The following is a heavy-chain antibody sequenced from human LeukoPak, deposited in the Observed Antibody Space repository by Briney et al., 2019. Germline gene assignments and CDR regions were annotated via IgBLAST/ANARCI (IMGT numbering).Heavy chain of an antibody. J-gene: IGHJ4*02. CDR3: ARDLRVGGTDCPDC. CDR2: IIPIFGTA. V-gene: IGHV1-69*05. D-gene: IGHD1-26*01. Sequence: SVKVSCKASGGTFSSYAINWVRQAPGQGLEWMGGIIPIFGTANYAQKSQGRVTMTRDTSASTVYMELSSLRSEDTAIYYCARDLRVGGTDCPDCWGQGTLVTVSS. CDR1: GGTFSSYA.